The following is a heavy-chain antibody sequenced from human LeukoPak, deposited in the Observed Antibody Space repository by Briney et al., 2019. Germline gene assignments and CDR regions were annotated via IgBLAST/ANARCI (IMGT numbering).Heavy chain of an antibody. CDR1: GYTFTDYY. J-gene: IGHJ4*02. V-gene: IGHV1-2*02. Sequence: ASVKVSCKASGYTFTDYYIHWVRQAPGQGLEWMGWINTNSGGTKYAQKFQGRVTMTTDTSIGTAYMELSRLRSDDTAVYYRARRPGYWGQGTLVTVSS. CDR2: INTNSGGT. CDR3: ARRPGY. D-gene: IGHD1-14*01.